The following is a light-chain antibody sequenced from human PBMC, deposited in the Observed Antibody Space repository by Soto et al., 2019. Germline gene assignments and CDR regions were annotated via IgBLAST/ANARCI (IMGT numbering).Light chain of an antibody. CDR3: TSTITKYFVIL. Sequence: QSALTQPPSVSGSPGQSVTISCTGTSSDIGLADRVSWYQQSPGTAPKLMIYEVNHRPSGVPDRFSGSKSGNTASLTISGLQPEDEADYYCTSTITKYFVILFGGGTKLTVL. J-gene: IGLJ2*01. V-gene: IGLV2-18*02. CDR2: EVN. CDR1: SSDIGLADR.